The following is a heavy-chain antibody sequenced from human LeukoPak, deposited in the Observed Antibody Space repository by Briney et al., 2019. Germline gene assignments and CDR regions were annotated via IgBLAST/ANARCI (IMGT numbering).Heavy chain of an antibody. V-gene: IGHV4-30-4*01. Sequence: SETLSPTCTVSGGSISSGDYYWSWIRQPPGKGLEWIGYIYYSGSTYYNPSLKSRVTISVDTSKNQCSLKLSSVTAADTAVYYCAREVASHGGYDYWGQGTLVTVSS. CDR3: AREVASHGGYDY. CDR1: GGSISSGDYY. J-gene: IGHJ4*02. D-gene: IGHD2-15*01. CDR2: IYYSGST.